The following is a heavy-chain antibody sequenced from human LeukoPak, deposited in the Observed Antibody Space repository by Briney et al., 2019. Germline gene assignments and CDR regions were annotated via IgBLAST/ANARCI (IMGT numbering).Heavy chain of an antibody. CDR1: GFTFSSYS. D-gene: IGHD3-10*01. Sequence: GALRLSCAASGFTFSSYSMNWVRQAPGKGLEWVSSISSSSSYIYYADSVKGRFTISRDNAKNSLYLQMNSLRAEDTAVYYCAREPYRRLLWFGELGGYWGQGTLVTVSS. V-gene: IGHV3-21*01. J-gene: IGHJ4*02. CDR2: ISSSSSYI. CDR3: AREPYRRLLWFGELGGY.